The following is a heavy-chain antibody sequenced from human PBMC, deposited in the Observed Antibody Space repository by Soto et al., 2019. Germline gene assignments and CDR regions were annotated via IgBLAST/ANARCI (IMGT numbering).Heavy chain of an antibody. D-gene: IGHD6-19*01. Sequence: DVQLLESGGGLVQPGGSLRLSCAASEFTFNSYAMSWVRQAPGKGLEWVSGISGGGVSTYYADSVKGRFTISRDNSKNSRYLQMNSLRAEDTAVYYWAKDGLAVTGAYSCAGVDVWGQGTTVTVSS. CDR3: AKDGLAVTGAYSCAGVDV. CDR2: ISGGGVST. J-gene: IGHJ6*02. V-gene: IGHV3-23*01. CDR1: EFTFNSYA.